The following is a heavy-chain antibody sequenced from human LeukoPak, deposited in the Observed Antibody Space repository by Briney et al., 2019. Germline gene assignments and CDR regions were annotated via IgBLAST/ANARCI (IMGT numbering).Heavy chain of an antibody. CDR2: IKQDGSEK. Sequence: GGSLRLSCAASGFTFSSYWMSWVRQAPGKGLEWVANIKQDGSEKYYVDSVKGRFTISRDNAKNSLYLQMNSLRAEDTAVYYCARASGDFYSNYYYYYGMDVWGQGTTVTVSS. CDR1: GFTFSSYW. CDR3: ARASGDFYSNYYYYYGMDV. D-gene: IGHD4-11*01. V-gene: IGHV3-7*01. J-gene: IGHJ6*02.